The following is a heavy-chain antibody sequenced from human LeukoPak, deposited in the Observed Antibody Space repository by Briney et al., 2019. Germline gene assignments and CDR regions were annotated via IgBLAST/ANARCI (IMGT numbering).Heavy chain of an antibody. J-gene: IGHJ4*02. CDR3: AKDHYWSIDY. Sequence: GGSLRLSCAASGFDFSSNWMHWVRDAPGQGLVWVSRIKGDGISTNYADSVKGRFTISRDIAKNTLYLQMNSLRAEDTGVYYCAKDHYWSIDYWGRGTLVTVSS. D-gene: IGHD3-3*01. V-gene: IGHV3-74*01. CDR2: IKGDGIST. CDR1: GFDFSSNW.